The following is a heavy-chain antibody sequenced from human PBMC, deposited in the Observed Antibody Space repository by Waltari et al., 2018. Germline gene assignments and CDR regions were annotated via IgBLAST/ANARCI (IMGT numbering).Heavy chain of an antibody. V-gene: IGHV4-39*07. Sequence: QLQLQESGPGLVKPSETLSLTCTVSGGSISSSSYYWGWLRQPPGKGLEWIGSIYYSGSTYYNPSLKSRVTISVDTSKNQFSLKPSSVTAADTAVYYCARRALYDSSGYYQYWGQGTLVTVSS. J-gene: IGHJ4*02. CDR1: GGSISSSSYY. D-gene: IGHD3-22*01. CDR2: IYYSGST. CDR3: ARRALYDSSGYYQY.